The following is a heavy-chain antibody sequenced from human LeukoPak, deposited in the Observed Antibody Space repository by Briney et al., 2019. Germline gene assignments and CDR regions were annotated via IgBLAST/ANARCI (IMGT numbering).Heavy chain of an antibody. J-gene: IGHJ4*02. CDR1: AFTFSSYG. CDR3: AKVEVAGNRIRDY. V-gene: IGHV3-30*18. D-gene: IGHD6-19*01. CDR2: ISYDGSDK. Sequence: PGGSLRLSCAASAFTFSSYGMHWVRQAPGKGLEWVALISYDGSDKGYAKSVKGRFTISRDNSKNTLYLQMNGLRAEDTAVYYCAKVEVAGNRIRDYWGQGTLVTVSS.